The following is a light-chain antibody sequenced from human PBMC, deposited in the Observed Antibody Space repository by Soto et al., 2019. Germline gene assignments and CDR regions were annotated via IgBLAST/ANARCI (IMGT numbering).Light chain of an antibody. Sequence: EIVLTQSPATLSASVGDRATLSCRASQSVISCLAWYQQKPGEAPRLVIDDASSWPRGVPARFSGSGSGTKFTLTITSLEPDDFAVYYCQQHGNLSRTFGGGTKVEI. CDR1: QSVISC. CDR2: DAS. V-gene: IGKV3-11*01. CDR3: QQHGNLSRT. J-gene: IGKJ4*02.